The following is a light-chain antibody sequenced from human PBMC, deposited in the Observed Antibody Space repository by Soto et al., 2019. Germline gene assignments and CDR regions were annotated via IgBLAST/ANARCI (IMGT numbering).Light chain of an antibody. V-gene: IGKV1-39*01. CDR2: AAS. J-gene: IGKJ3*01. CDR1: QSISNY. CDR3: QQSYSSPLT. Sequence: DIQMTQSPSSLSASVGDRVTITCRASQSISNYLNWYQQKPGKAPKLLIYAASSLQSGVPSRFSGSGSGTDFTLTISSLQPEDFATYYWQQSYSSPLTFGPGTKVDIK.